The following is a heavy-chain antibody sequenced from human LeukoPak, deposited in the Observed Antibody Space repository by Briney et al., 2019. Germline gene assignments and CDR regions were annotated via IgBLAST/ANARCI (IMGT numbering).Heavy chain of an antibody. D-gene: IGHD1-14*01. V-gene: IGHV4-61*02. CDR3: ASLNRALIDY. Sequence: SQTLSLTCTVSGGSISSGSYYSSWIRQPAGKGLEWIGRIYTSGSTNYNPSLKSRVTISVDTSKNQFSLKLSPVTAADTAVYYCASLNRALIDYWGQGTLVTVSS. J-gene: IGHJ4*02. CDR1: GGSISSGSYY. CDR2: IYTSGST.